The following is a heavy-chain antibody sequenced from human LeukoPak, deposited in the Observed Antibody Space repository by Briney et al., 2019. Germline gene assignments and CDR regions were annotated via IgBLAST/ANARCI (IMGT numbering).Heavy chain of an antibody. CDR2: IRSKANSYAT. D-gene: IGHD6-19*01. CDR3: TRLGGPAVAGTN. CDR1: GFTFSSYS. J-gene: IGHJ4*02. V-gene: IGHV3-73*01. Sequence: GGSLRLSCAASGFTFSSYSMNWVRQAPGKGLEWVGRIRSKANSYATAYAASVKGRFTISRDDSKNTAYLQMNSLKTEDTAVYYCTRLGGPAVAGTNWGQGTLVTVSS.